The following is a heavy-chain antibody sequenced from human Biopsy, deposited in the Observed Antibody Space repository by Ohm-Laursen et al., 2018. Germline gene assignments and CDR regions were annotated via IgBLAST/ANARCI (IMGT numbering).Heavy chain of an antibody. J-gene: IGHJ1*01. CDR2: ISWSNDNI. CDR3: ARVSNYPRKDFQH. D-gene: IGHD4/OR15-4a*01. V-gene: IGHV3-9*01. CDR1: GFNFNHYA. Sequence: SLRLSCAASGFNFNHYAMQWVRQVPGKGLEWVSSISWSNDNIHYADSVKGRFTISRDNARNSLYLQMNSLRADDTAVYYCARVSNYPRKDFQHWGQGTLVTVSS.